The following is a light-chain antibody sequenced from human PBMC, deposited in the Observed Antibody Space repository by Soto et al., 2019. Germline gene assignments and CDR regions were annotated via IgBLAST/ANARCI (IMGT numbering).Light chain of an antibody. V-gene: IGKV3-20*01. J-gene: IGKJ5*01. CDR3: QQYGNSPIT. CDR2: GAS. CDR1: QSVTTQ. Sequence: SLSPGERATLSCRASQSVTTQLAWYQQKPGQAPRLIIHGASSRATGVPDRITGSGSGTDFTLSISRLEPEDFAVYYCQQYGNSPITFGQGTRLEIK.